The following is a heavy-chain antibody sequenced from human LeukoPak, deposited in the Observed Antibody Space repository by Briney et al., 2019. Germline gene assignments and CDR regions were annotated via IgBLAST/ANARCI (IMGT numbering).Heavy chain of an antibody. Sequence: GRSLRLSCAASGFTLSNYAMHWVRQAPGKGLEWVAFISYDGSNKHYADSVKGRFTISRDNSKNTLYLQMNSLRPEDTAVYYCARARFGYNRGPFDYWGQGILVTVSS. J-gene: IGHJ4*02. V-gene: IGHV3-30-3*01. CDR2: ISYDGSNK. CDR1: GFTLSNYA. D-gene: IGHD5-24*01. CDR3: ARARFGYNRGPFDY.